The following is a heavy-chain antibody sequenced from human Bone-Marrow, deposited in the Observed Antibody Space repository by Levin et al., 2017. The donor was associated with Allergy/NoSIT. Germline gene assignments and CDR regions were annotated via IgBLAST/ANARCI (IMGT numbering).Heavy chain of an antibody. D-gene: IGHD3-9*01. CDR3: AKGGRDFDWPQPNYDH. Sequence: SQTLSLPCTVSGVSIQTSYWSWIRQPPGKGLEWIGYIYYTGSTDFNPSLKSRVTISVDTSRNQFSLKLNSVTAADTAVYYCAKGGRDFDWPQPNYDHWGPGTLVTVSS. V-gene: IGHV4-59*01. J-gene: IGHJ4*02. CDR1: GVSIQTSY. CDR2: IYYTGST.